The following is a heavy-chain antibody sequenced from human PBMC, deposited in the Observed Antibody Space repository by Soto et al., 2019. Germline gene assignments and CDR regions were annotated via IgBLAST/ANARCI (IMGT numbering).Heavy chain of an antibody. CDR2: IWYDGSNK. J-gene: IGHJ3*02. V-gene: IGHV3-33*01. D-gene: IGHD3-10*01. CDR3: ARDSGADAFDI. CDR1: GFTFSSYG. Sequence: QVQLVESGGGVVQPGRSLRLSCAASGFTFSSYGMHWVRQAPGKGLEWVAVIWYDGSNKYYADSVKGRFTISRDNSKNTLYLQMTSLRAEDTAVYYCARDSGADAFDIWGQGTMVTVSS.